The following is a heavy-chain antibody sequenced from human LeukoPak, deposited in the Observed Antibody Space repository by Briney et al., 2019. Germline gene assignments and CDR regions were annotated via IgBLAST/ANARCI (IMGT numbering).Heavy chain of an antibody. J-gene: IGHJ2*01. D-gene: IGHD4/OR15-4a*01. Sequence: PGGSLRLSCAASGFIFSDYSVIWVRQAPGKGLEWISYISSSSKTIYYADSVKGRFTISRDNAKNSLYLQVNSLRDEDTAMYYCARALAYGANWYFDLWGRGTLVTVSS. CDR3: ARALAYGANWYFDL. CDR2: ISSSSKTI. V-gene: IGHV3-48*02. CDR1: GFIFSDYS.